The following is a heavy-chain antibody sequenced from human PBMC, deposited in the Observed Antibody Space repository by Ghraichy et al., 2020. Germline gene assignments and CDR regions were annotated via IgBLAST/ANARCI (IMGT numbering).Heavy chain of an antibody. CDR1: GFTFSSYA. D-gene: IGHD3-22*01. V-gene: IGHV3-23*01. Sequence: GGSLRLSCAASGFTFSSYAMSWVRQAPGKGLEWVSAISGSGGSTYYADSVKGRFTISRDNSKNTLYLQMNSLRAEDTAVYYCAKDPITMIVVVRGSDFDYWGQGTLVTVSS. CDR2: ISGSGGST. CDR3: AKDPITMIVVVRGSDFDY. J-gene: IGHJ4*02.